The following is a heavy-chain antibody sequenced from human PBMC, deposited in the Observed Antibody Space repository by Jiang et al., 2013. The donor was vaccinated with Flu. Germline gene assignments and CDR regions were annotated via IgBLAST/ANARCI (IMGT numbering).Heavy chain of an antibody. Sequence: SQTLSLTCAISGDSVSSNSAAWHWFRQSPSRGLEWLARTFYRSNWFHDYAVSVKSRITINPDTSKNQFSLQLNSVTPEDTAVYYCAQYSSSSDAFDIWGQGTMVTVSS. CDR2: TFYRSNWFH. D-gene: IGHD6-6*01. J-gene: IGHJ3*02. CDR3: AQYSSSSDAFDI. V-gene: IGHV6-1*01. CDR1: GDSVSSNSAA.